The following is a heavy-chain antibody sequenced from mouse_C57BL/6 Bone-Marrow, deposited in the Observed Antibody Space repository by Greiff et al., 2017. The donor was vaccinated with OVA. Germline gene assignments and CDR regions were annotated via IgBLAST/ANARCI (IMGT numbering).Heavy chain of an antibody. CDR2: IYPGSGNT. Sequence: VQLQQSGAELVRPGASVKLSCKASGYTFTDYYINWVKQRPGQGLEWIARIYPGSGNTYYNEKFKGKATLTAEKSSSTAYMQLSSLTSEDSAVYFCARYNYYYSMDYWGQGTSVTVSS. J-gene: IGHJ4*01. CDR1: GYTFTDYY. D-gene: IGHD4-1*02. CDR3: ARYNYYYSMDY. V-gene: IGHV1-76*01.